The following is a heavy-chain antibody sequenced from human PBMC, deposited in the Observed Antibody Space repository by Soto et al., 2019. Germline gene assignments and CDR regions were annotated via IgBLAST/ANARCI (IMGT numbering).Heavy chain of an antibody. CDR3: ISTPHSSSPLA. V-gene: IGHV3-15*07. CDR1: GFTFGNAW. CDR2: IKSKNDGGTT. D-gene: IGHD6-6*01. J-gene: IGHJ3*01. Sequence: GGSLRLSCAASGFTFGNAWMNWVRQAPGKGLEWVGRIKSKNDGGTTDYAAPVNGRFTISRDDSKNTLYLQMNSLKTEDTAIYYCISTPHSSSPLAWGQGTMVTVSS.